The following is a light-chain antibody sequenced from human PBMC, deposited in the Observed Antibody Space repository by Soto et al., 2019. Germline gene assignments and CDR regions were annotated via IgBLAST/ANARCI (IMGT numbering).Light chain of an antibody. Sequence: DVQLTQSSSSLSASLGDRVIITCQASHSISNSLNWFQQKPGKAPELLISDSSHLEARVPSRFSGSRSGSDLTLTISNLQPEDFATYYCQQYEDLPLTFGGGTKVDI. CDR3: QQYEDLPLT. CDR2: DSS. CDR1: HSISNS. V-gene: IGKV1-33*01. J-gene: IGKJ4*01.